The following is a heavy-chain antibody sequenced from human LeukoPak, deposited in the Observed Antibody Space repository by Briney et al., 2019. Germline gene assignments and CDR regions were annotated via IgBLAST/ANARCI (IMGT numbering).Heavy chain of an antibody. V-gene: IGHV3-9*01. D-gene: IGHD3-10*01. CDR3: AKGRSLKRRLTHSGAEYFEY. Sequence: TGGSLRLSCAASGSSFDDYAMYWVRQAPGKGLQWVSGITWNTGQIEYADSVRGRFTISRDNAKKSLYLQMSSLRTEDTALYFCAKGRSLKRRLTHSGAEYFEYWGRGALVSVSS. J-gene: IGHJ4*02. CDR1: GSSFDDYA. CDR2: ITWNTGQI.